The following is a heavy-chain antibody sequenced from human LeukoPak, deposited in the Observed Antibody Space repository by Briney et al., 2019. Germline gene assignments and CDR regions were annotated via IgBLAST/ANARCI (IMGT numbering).Heavy chain of an antibody. J-gene: IGHJ5*02. Sequence: SETLSLTRTVSGGSISSSSYYWGWIRQPPGKGLEWIGSIYYSGSTYYNPSLKSRVTISVDTSKNQFSLKLSSVTAADTAVYYCARDGTTRGSWFDPWGQGTLVTVSS. CDR1: GGSISSSSYY. CDR2: IYYSGST. V-gene: IGHV4-39*07. D-gene: IGHD2/OR15-2a*01. CDR3: ARDGTTRGSWFDP.